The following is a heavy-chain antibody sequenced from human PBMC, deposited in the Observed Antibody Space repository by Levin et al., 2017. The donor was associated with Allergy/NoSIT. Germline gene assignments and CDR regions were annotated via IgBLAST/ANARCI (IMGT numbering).Heavy chain of an antibody. CDR2: IYYTGDT. J-gene: IGHJ6*03. V-gene: IGHV4-39*01. D-gene: IGHD3-16*01. CDR3: VIGDRGGYYYYYMDV. Sequence: PSETLSLTCTVSGGSISSSSYYWGWIRQPPGKGLEYIGSIYYTGDTYYNPSLKSRVTISVDTSKSQFSLKLSSVSAADTAVYYCVIGDRGGYYYYYMDVWGKGTTVTVSS. CDR1: GGSISSSSYY.